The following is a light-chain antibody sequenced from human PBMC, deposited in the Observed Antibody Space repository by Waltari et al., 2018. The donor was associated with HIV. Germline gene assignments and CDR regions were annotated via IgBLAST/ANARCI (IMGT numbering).Light chain of an antibody. V-gene: IGKV1-39*01. J-gene: IGKJ2*01. Sequence: DIQMTQYPSSLSASVGDRVTITCRASQSISSYLNWYQQKPGKAPKLLIYAASSLQSGVTSRFSGSGSGTDFTLTISSLQPEDFATYYCQQSYSTLPYTFGQGTKLEIK. CDR3: QQSYSTLPYT. CDR1: QSISSY. CDR2: AAS.